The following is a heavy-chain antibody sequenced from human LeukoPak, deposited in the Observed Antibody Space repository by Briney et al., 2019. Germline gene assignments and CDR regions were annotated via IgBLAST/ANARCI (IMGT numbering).Heavy chain of an antibody. CDR2: ISYDGSNK. V-gene: IGHV3-30-3*01. J-gene: IGHJ4*02. CDR1: GFTSSSYE. CDR3: ARWELPSLFDY. Sequence: GGSLRLSCAASGFTSSSYEMNWVRQAPGKGLEWVAVISYDGSNKYYADSVKGRFTISRDNSKNTLYLQMNSLRAEDTAVYYCARWELPSLFDYWGQGTLVTVSS. D-gene: IGHD1-26*01.